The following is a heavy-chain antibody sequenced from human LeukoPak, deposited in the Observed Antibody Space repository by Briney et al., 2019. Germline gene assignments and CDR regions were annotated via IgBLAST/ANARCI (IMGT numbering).Heavy chain of an antibody. D-gene: IGHD1-14*01. V-gene: IGHV4-39*02. CDR3: ARGINWFDP. CDR2: IYYSGST. CDR1: TGSISNSNYY. J-gene: IGHJ5*02. Sequence: SETLSLTCIVSTGSISNSNYYWGWIRQPPGKGLEWIGSIYYSGSTYYNPSLKRRVTISVDTSKNQFSLRLSSVTAADTAVYYCARGINWFDPWGQGTLVTVSS.